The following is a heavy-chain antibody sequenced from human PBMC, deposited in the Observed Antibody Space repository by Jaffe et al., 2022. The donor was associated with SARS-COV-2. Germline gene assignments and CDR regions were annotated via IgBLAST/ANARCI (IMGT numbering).Heavy chain of an antibody. CDR2: IRSRIYGGTT. D-gene: IGHD6-6*01. CDR3: ARTPRIAARPLTWNYHYYGMDA. V-gene: IGHV3-49*04. Sequence: EVQLVESGGGLVQPGRSLRLSCSASGFTFSDFAVNWVRQAPGKGLEWVGFIRSRIYGGTTEYAASVKGRFTISRDDSKSIAYLQLTSLKTEDTAVYYCARTPRIAARPLTWNYHYYGMDAWGQGATVTVSS. CDR1: GFTFSDFA. J-gene: IGHJ6*02.